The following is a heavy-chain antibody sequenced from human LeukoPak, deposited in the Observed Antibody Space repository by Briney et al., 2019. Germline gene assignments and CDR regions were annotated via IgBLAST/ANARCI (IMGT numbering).Heavy chain of an antibody. V-gene: IGHV4-4*07. CDR1: GGSISNSY. CDR2: IYPSGST. Sequence: SETLSLTCTVSGGSISNSYWSWIRQPAGKGLEWIGRIYPSGSTNYNPSLKSRVIMSIDTSKNQFSLGLSSVTAAGTAVYYCARGSGATTCEAFDMWGQGTMVTVSS. CDR3: ARGSGATTCEAFDM. D-gene: IGHD1-26*01. J-gene: IGHJ3*02.